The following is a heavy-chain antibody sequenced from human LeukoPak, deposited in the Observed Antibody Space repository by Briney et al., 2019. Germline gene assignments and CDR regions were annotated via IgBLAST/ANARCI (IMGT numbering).Heavy chain of an antibody. CDR1: GFTFSSYA. CDR2: ISGSGGST. J-gene: IGHJ4*02. Sequence: GGSLRLSCAASGFTFSSYAMSWVRQAPGKGLVWVSAISGSGGSTYYADSVKGRFTISRDNSKNTLYLQMNSLRAEDTAVYYCAKDRDGSGSYSDYWGQGTLVTVSS. CDR3: AKDRDGSGSYSDY. D-gene: IGHD3-10*01. V-gene: IGHV3-23*01.